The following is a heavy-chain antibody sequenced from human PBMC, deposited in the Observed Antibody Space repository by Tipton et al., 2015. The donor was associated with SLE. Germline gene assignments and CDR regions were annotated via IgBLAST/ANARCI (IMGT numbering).Heavy chain of an antibody. D-gene: IGHD5-24*01. V-gene: IGHV4-4*09. CDR1: GGSISSYY. Sequence: TLSLTCTVSGGSISSYYWSWIRQPPGKGLEWIGYIYTSGSTNYNPSLKSRVTISVDTSKNQFSLKLSSVTAADTAVYYCAREMNEEAQSREDWFDPWGQGTLVTVSS. CDR3: AREMNEEAQSREDWFDP. CDR2: IYTSGST. J-gene: IGHJ5*02.